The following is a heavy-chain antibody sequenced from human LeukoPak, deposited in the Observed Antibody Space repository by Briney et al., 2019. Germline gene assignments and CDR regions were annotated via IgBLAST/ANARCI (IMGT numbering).Heavy chain of an antibody. CDR1: GLTFSNAW. CDR2: VKSKTDGGTT. CDR3: TTDGYCTTTACYFFDS. D-gene: IGHD2-2*01. J-gene: IGHJ4*02. Sequence: GGSLRLSCAASGLTFSNAWLSWVRQVPGKGLEWVGRVKSKTDGGTTEYATPVKGRFTISRDDSKNTLYLQMNSLKTEDTAMYYCTTDGYCTTTACYFFDSWGQGTLVTVSS. V-gene: IGHV3-15*01.